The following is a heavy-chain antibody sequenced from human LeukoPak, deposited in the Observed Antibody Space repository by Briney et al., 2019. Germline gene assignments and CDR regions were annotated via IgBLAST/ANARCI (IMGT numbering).Heavy chain of an antibody. CDR3: AREREPYGDYGNFFDY. CDR1: GFTFSNFP. Sequence: GGSLRLSCAASGFTFSNFPMTWVRQAPGKGLEWVAVISYDGSNKYYADSVKGRFTISRDNSKNTLYLKMNSLRAEDTAVYYCAREREPYGDYGNFFDYWGQGTLVTVSS. J-gene: IGHJ4*02. CDR2: ISYDGSNK. V-gene: IGHV3-30-3*01. D-gene: IGHD4-17*01.